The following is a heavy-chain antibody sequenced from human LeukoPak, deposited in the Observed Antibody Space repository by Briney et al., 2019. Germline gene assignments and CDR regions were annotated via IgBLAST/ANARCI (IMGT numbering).Heavy chain of an antibody. V-gene: IGHV1-69*13. CDR3: ARDRDDYVWGSSSRYFDY. CDR2: IIPIFGTA. D-gene: IGHD3-16*01. J-gene: IGHJ4*02. Sequence: SVKVSCKASGGTFSSYAISWVRQAPGQGLEWMGGIIPIFGTANYAQKFQGRVTITADESTSTAYMELSSLRSEGTAVYYCARDRDDYVWGSSSRYFDYGGQGTLVTVSS. CDR1: GGTFSSYA.